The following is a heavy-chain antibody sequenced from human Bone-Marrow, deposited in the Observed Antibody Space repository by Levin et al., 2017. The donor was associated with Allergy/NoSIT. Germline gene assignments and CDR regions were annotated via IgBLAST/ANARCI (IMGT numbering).Heavy chain of an antibody. J-gene: IGHJ4*02. V-gene: IGHV3-33*03. CDR3: VSLGVTVAGFDF. Sequence: PGGSLRLSCAASGFNVGNCGMHWIRQAPGKGLEWVAVLEYDGKNTHYGDSVRGRFSISRDTSKNTVLLQMTILRVEDTALYYCVSLGVTVAGFDFWGLGTLVTVSS. CDR1: GFNVGNCG. D-gene: IGHD6-19*01. CDR2: LEYDGKNT.